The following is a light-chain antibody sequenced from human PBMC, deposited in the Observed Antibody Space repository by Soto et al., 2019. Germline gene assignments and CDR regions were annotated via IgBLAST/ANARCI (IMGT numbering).Light chain of an antibody. CDR2: AAS. J-gene: IGKJ1*01. CDR3: QQSYSTPKT. Sequence: DIQMTQSPSSLSASVGDRVTITCRASQSISRYLNWYQHKPGKAPNLLIYAASSLQSGVPSRFSGSGSGTDFTLTISSLQPEDFATYYCQQSYSTPKTFGQGTKVEIK. CDR1: QSISRY. V-gene: IGKV1-39*01.